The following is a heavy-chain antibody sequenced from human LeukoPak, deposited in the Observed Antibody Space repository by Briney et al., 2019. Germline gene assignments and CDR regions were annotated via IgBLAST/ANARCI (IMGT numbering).Heavy chain of an antibody. CDR3: AREDTAFDY. D-gene: IGHD5-18*01. J-gene: IGHJ4*02. V-gene: IGHV1-3*01. Sequence: ASVEGSSQASGSNFPIYCMHWVRPAPGQGLEWMGWINAGNGDTKYSQRLQGRVTISRDTSASTAYMELSSLRSEDTAVYYCAREDTAFDYWGQGTLVTVSS. CDR2: INAGNGDT. CDR1: GSNFPIYC.